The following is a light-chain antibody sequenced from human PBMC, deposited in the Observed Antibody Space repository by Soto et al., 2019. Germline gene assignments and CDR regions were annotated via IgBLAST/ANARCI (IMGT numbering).Light chain of an antibody. CDR1: QSISSQ. J-gene: IGKJ1*01. CDR3: QQTYSSPQWT. V-gene: IGKV1-39*01. CDR2: AAV. Sequence: DIQMTQSPFSLSASVGDRDPITCRASQSISSQLSWYQQKPGKPPKLLIYAAVSLQSGIPSRFSAYGSGTDFTLTILSLQPEDFATKYCQQTYSSPQWTFGQGTKVEI.